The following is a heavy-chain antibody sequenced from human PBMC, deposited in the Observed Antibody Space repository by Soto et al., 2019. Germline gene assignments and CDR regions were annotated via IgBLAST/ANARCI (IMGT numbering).Heavy chain of an antibody. J-gene: IGHJ6*03. Sequence: SETLSLTCAVYGGSFSGYYWSWIRQPPGKGLEWIGEINHSGSTNYNPSLKSRVTISVDTSKNQFSLKLSSVTAADTAVYYCARATSVVPAATYYMDVWGKGTTVTVSS. CDR1: GGSFSGYY. V-gene: IGHV4-34*01. D-gene: IGHD2-2*01. CDR2: INHSGST. CDR3: ARATSVVPAATYYMDV.